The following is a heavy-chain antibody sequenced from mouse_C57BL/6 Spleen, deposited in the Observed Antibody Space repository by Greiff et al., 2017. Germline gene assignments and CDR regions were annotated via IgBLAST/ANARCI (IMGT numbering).Heavy chain of an antibody. CDR2: ISDGGSYT. CDR3: AGDGYYGNYFDD. Sequence: EVQLVESGGGLVKPGGSLKLSCAASGFTFSSYAMSWVRQTPEKRLEWVATISDGGSYTYYPDNVKGRFTISRDNAKNNLYLQMSHLKSEDTAMYYCAGDGYYGNYFDDWGQGTTLTVSS. V-gene: IGHV5-4*01. D-gene: IGHD2-1*01. J-gene: IGHJ2*01. CDR1: GFTFSSYA.